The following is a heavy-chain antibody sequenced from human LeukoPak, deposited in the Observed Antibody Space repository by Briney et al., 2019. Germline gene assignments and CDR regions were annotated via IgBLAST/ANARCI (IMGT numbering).Heavy chain of an antibody. J-gene: IGHJ5*02. CDR1: GGSFSGYY. CDR3: ARHRLDRRVRGAIKHWFDP. Sequence: SETLSLTCAVYGGSFSGYYWSWIRQPPGKGLEWIGEINHSGSTNYNPSLKSRVTISVDTSKNQFSLKLSSVTAADTAVYYCARHRLDRRVRGAIKHWFDPWGQGTLVTVSS. V-gene: IGHV4-34*01. CDR2: INHSGST. D-gene: IGHD3-10*01.